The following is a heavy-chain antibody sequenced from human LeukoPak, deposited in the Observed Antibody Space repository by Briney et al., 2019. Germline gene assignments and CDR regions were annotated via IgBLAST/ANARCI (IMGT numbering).Heavy chain of an antibody. CDR1: GGSISSYY. CDR3: AREPPIPGSGFDP. J-gene: IGHJ5*02. D-gene: IGHD1-1*01. V-gene: IGHV4-59*12. Sequence: SETLSLTCTVSGGSISSYYWSWIRQPPGKGLEWIGYIYYSGSTNYNPSLKSRVTISVDTSKNQFSLKLSSVTAADTAVYYCAREPPIPGSGFDPWGQGTLVTVSS. CDR2: IYYSGST.